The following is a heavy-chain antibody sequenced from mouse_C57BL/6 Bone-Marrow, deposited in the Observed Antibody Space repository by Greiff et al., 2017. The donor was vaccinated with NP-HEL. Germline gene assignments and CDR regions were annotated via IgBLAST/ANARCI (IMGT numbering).Heavy chain of an antibody. Sequence: QVQLQQPGAELVKPGAPVKMSCKASGYTFTSYWITWVKQRPGQGLEWIGDIYPGSGSTTYNEKFTSKATLTVDTSSSTASMQLRSLTSEDSSVYYCARSVTTVVARDWYFDVWGTGTTVTVSS. J-gene: IGHJ1*03. CDR1: GYTFTSYW. CDR2: IYPGSGST. CDR3: ARSVTTVVARDWYFDV. V-gene: IGHV1-55*01. D-gene: IGHD1-1*01.